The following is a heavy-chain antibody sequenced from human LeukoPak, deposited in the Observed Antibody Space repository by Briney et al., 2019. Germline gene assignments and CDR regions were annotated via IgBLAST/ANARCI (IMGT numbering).Heavy chain of an antibody. D-gene: IGHD3-22*01. Sequence: GGSLRLSCAASGFTFSSYSMNWVRQAPGKGLEWVSSISSSSSYIYYADSVKGRFTISRDNAKNSLYLQMNSLRAEDTAVYYCARTDIHDYYDSSGYYYVDYWGQGTLVTVSS. V-gene: IGHV3-21*04. J-gene: IGHJ4*02. CDR1: GFTFSSYS. CDR2: ISSSSSYI. CDR3: ARTDIHDYYDSSGYYYVDY.